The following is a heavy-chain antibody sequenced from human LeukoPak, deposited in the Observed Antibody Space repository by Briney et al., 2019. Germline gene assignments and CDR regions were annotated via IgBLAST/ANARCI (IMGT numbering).Heavy chain of an antibody. D-gene: IGHD3-10*01. V-gene: IGHV3-23*01. J-gene: IGHJ4*02. CDR3: AKRSGSGSQEYFDY. CDR2: IGVSDAST. Sequence: GGSLRLSCVISGFTFSRYAVHWVRQAPRKGVEWVSGIGVSDASTYYADSVKGRFIVSRDTSKNTLYLQMNSLRAEDTAMYYCAKRSGSGSQEYFDYWGQGTVVTVSS. CDR1: GFTFSRYA.